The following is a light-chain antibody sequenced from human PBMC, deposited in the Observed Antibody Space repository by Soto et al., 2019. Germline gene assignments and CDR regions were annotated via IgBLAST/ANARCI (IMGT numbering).Light chain of an antibody. Sequence: QSVLTQPPSASGTPGQRVTISCSGGSSNIGTNTVNWYQHLPGTAPTLLIYNNNQRPSGVPDRFSGSKSGTSASLAISGLQSEDEADYYCAAWDDSLNGVFGGGTKLTVL. V-gene: IGLV1-44*01. CDR3: AAWDDSLNGV. CDR1: SSNIGTNT. CDR2: NNN. J-gene: IGLJ3*02.